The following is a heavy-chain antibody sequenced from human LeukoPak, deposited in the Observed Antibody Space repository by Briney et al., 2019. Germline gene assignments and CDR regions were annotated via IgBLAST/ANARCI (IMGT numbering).Heavy chain of an antibody. CDR3: ARGSGYYPLDY. V-gene: IGHV3-74*01. Sequence: GGSLRLSCAASGLTFSSYWMHWVRQAPGKGLVWVSRINSDGSSTSYADSVKGRFTISRDNAKNTLYLQMNSLRAEDTAVYYCARGSGYYPLDYWGQGTLVTVSS. J-gene: IGHJ4*02. CDR1: GLTFSSYW. CDR2: INSDGSST. D-gene: IGHD3-22*01.